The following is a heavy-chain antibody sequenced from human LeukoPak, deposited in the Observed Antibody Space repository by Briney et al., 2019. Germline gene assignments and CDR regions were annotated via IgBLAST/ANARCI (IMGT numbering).Heavy chain of an antibody. J-gene: IGHJ4*02. D-gene: IGHD2-2*01. CDR1: GGSFSGYY. CDR3: AREGIVVVPAAMRGGNFDY. CDR2: IYYSGST. V-gene: IGHV4-30-4*08. Sequence: SETLSLTCAVYGGSFSGYYWSWIRQPPGKGLEWIGYIYYSGSTYYNPSLKSRVTISVDTSKNQFSLKLSSVTAADTAVHYRAREGIVVVPAAMRGGNFDYWGQGTLVTVSS.